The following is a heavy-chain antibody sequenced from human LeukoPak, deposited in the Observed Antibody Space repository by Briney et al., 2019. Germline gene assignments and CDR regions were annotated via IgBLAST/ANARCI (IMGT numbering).Heavy chain of an antibody. D-gene: IGHD5-12*01. V-gene: IGHV1-2*02. J-gene: IGHJ4*02. CDR1: GYTFTGQY. CDR3: ASYPRYISSPPFDY. Sequence: ASVKVSCKAYGYTFTGQYMHWVRQAPGQGLEWMGWINPNTGDTHYAQKFQGRVTMTRDTAISTAYLELSRLASDDTAVSYCASYPRYISSPPFDYWGQGTLVTVSS. CDR2: INPNTGDT.